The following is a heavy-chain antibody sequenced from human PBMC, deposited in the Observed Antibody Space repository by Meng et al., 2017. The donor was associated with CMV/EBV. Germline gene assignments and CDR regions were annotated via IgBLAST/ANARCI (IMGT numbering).Heavy chain of an antibody. Sequence: SGGSISSSSYYWGWIRQPLGKGLEWIGSIYYSGSTYYNPSLKSRVTISVDTSKNQFSLKLSSVTAADTAVYYCARDYYDSSGYRYFDYWGQGTLVTVSS. J-gene: IGHJ4*02. D-gene: IGHD3-22*01. CDR3: ARDYYDSSGYRYFDY. CDR1: GGSISSSSYY. CDR2: IYYSGST. V-gene: IGHV4-39*01.